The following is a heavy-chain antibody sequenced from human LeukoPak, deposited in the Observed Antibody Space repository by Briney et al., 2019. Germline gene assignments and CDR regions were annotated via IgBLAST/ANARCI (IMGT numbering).Heavy chain of an antibody. Sequence: ASVKVSCKVSGYTLTELSMHWVRQAPGQGLEWMGIINPSGGSTSYAQKFQGRVTMTRDTSTSTVYMELSSLRSEDTAVYYCARANYDSSGPFDYWGQGTLVTVSS. V-gene: IGHV1-46*01. D-gene: IGHD3-22*01. CDR3: ARANYDSSGPFDY. CDR1: GYTLTELS. J-gene: IGHJ4*02. CDR2: INPSGGST.